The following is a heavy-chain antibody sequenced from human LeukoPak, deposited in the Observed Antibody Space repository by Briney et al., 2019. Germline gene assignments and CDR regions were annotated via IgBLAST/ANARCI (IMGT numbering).Heavy chain of an antibody. D-gene: IGHD2-15*01. Sequence: ASVKVSCKASGYTFTGYYMHWVRQAPGQGLEWMGRINPDNGATNYAQKLQGRVTITGDTSISTAYMELSSLRSEDTAVYYCARVHGLVVVAATLRDAFDIWGQGTMVTVSS. J-gene: IGHJ3*02. CDR2: INPDNGAT. CDR1: GYTFTGYY. V-gene: IGHV1-2*06. CDR3: ARVHGLVVVAATLRDAFDI.